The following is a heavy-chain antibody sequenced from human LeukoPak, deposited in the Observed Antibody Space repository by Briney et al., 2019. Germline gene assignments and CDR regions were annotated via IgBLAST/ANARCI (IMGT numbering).Heavy chain of an antibody. CDR3: ARMRGISGYSDY. CDR2: IYYSGST. D-gene: IGHD3-22*01. J-gene: IGHJ4*02. Sequence: SETLSLTCTVSGGSISSYYWSWIRQPPGKGQEWIGYIYYSGSTNYNPSLKSRVTISVDTSKNQFSLKLSSVTAADTAVYYCARMRGISGYSDYWGQGTLVTVSS. CDR1: GGSISSYY. V-gene: IGHV4-59*01.